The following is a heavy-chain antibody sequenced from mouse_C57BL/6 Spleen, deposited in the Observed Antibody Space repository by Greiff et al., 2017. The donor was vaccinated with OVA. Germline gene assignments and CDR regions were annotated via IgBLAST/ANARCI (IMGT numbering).Heavy chain of an antibody. CDR2: ISYDGSN. D-gene: IGHD3-2*02. Sequence: EVKLMESGPGLVKPSQSLSLTCSVTGYSITSGYYWNWIRQFPGNKLEWMGYISYDGSNNYNPSLKNRISITRDTSKNQFFLKLNSVTTEDTATYYCASSDSSGYSHYYAMDYWGQGTSVTVSS. CDR3: ASSDSSGYSHYYAMDY. J-gene: IGHJ4*01. CDR1: GYSITSGYY. V-gene: IGHV3-6*01.